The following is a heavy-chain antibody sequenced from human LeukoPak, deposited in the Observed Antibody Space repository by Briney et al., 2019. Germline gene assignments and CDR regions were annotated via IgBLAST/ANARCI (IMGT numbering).Heavy chain of an antibody. D-gene: IGHD3-10*01. Sequence: GGSLRLSCAASGFTFSTYAMSWVRQAPGKGLEWVSAIGGSGDFTYYAEYVRGRFTISRDNSEKTLYLQMNSLRAEDTAVYYCAKADRGWGVITKDWGQGTLVTV. J-gene: IGHJ4*02. CDR2: IGGSGDFT. CDR3: AKADRGWGVITKD. CDR1: GFTFSTYA. V-gene: IGHV3-23*01.